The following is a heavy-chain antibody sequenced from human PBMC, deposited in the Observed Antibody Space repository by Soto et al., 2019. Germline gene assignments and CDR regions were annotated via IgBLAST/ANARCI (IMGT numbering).Heavy chain of an antibody. Sequence: QVQLQQWGAGLLKPSETLSLTCAVYGGSFSGYYWSWIRQPPGKGLEWSGEINHSGSTNYNPSLKSRVTISVDTSKNQFSLKLSSVTAADTAVYYCARGGYDFWSGYHNYYYGMDVWGQGTTVTVSS. CDR3: ARGGYDFWSGYHNYYYGMDV. V-gene: IGHV4-34*01. CDR2: INHSGST. D-gene: IGHD3-3*01. CDR1: GGSFSGYY. J-gene: IGHJ6*02.